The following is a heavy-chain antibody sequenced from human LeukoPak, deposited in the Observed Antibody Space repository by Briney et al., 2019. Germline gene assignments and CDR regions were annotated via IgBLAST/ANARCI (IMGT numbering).Heavy chain of an antibody. V-gene: IGHV3-30-3*01. J-gene: IGHJ4*02. CDR1: GFTFSSYA. CDR2: ISYDGSNK. Sequence: GSLRLSCAASGFTFSSYAMHWVRQAPGKGLEWVAVISYDGSNKYYADSVKGRFTISRDNAKNSLYLQMNSLRAEDTAVYYCARGENYYDSGGYFNWGQGTLVIVSS. D-gene: IGHD3-22*01. CDR3: ARGENYYDSGGYFN.